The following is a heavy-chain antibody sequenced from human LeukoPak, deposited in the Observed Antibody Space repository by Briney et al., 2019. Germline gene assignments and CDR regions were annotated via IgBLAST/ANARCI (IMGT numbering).Heavy chain of an antibody. CDR2: IYSGGNT. CDR1: GFTVSSTY. CDR3: ARARRYRSSWYHDY. D-gene: IGHD6-13*01. V-gene: IGHV3-53*01. Sequence: PGGSLRLSCAASGFTVSSTYMSWVRQAPGKGLEWVSVIYSGGNTYYADSVKGRFTISRDNANNSLYLQMNSLRDEDTAVYYCARARRYRSSWYHDYWGQGSLVTVSS. J-gene: IGHJ4*02.